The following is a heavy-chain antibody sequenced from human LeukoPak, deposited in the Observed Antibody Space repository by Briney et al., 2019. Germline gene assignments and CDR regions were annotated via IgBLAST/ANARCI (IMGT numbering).Heavy chain of an antibody. CDR3: VRLDWGSRGSGSFDI. CDR1: GGSINTFNHY. V-gene: IGHV4-39*01. J-gene: IGHJ4*02. Sequence: SETLSLTCTVSGGSINTFNHYWGWIRQPPGKGLERIGSIYYSGSTYYDASLKSRVAMSVDTSKNQFPLKVRSVTAADTAVYFCVRLDWGSRGSGSFDIWGQGTLVIVSS. D-gene: IGHD7-27*01. CDR2: IYYSGST.